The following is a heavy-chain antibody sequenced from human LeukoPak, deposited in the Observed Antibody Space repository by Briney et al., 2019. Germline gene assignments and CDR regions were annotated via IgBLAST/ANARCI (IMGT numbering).Heavy chain of an antibody. D-gene: IGHD1-1*01. V-gene: IGHV4-59*01. Sequence: SETLSLTCTVSGGSFSSYYWSWIRQPPGKGLEWCGYVYDSGTTNYNPSLKSRVTISVDTSKNQFSLKLSSVTAADTAVYYCARVSWFPGTSYYYMDVWDKGTTVTVSS. CDR2: VYDSGTT. CDR1: GGSFSSYY. J-gene: IGHJ6*03. CDR3: ARVSWFPGTSYYYMDV.